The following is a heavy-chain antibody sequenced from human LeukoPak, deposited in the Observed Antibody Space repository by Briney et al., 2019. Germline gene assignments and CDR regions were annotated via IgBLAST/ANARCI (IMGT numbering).Heavy chain of an antibody. CDR2: IKQDGSEK. J-gene: IGHJ4*02. D-gene: IGHD3-10*01. Sequence: GGSLRLSCAASGFTFSSYAMHWVRQAPGKGLEWVANIKQDGSEKYYVDSVKGRFTISRDNAKNSLYLQMNSLRAEDTAVYYCARGYYGSGIPGPIDYWGQGTLVTVSS. CDR1: GFTFSSYA. CDR3: ARGYYGSGIPGPIDY. V-gene: IGHV3-7*01.